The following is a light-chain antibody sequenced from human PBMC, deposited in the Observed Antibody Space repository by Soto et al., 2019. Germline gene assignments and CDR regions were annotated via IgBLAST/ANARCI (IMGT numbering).Light chain of an antibody. V-gene: IGLV2-14*01. CDR1: SSDVGGYNF. J-gene: IGLJ2*01. Sequence: QSALTQPASVSGSPGQSITMFCTGTSSDVGGYNFVSWYQQLPGKAPKLMIYDVSDRPSGVSNRFSGSKSGNTASLTISGLQAEDEADYYCSSYTSSSTVVFGAGTKLTVL. CDR2: DVS. CDR3: SSYTSSSTVV.